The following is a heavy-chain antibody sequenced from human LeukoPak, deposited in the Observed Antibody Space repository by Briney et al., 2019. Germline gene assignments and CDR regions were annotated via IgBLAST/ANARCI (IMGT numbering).Heavy chain of an antibody. V-gene: IGHV3-21*01. J-gene: IGHJ4*02. CDR3: AREDVAAAGLPTLDY. D-gene: IGHD6-13*01. CDR1: GFTFSSYS. CDR2: ISSSSSYI. Sequence: TGGSLRLSCAASGFTFSSYSMNWVRQAPGKGLEWVSSISSSSSYIYYADSVKGRFTISRDNAKNSLYLQMNSLRAEDTAVYYCAREDVAAAGLPTLDYWGQGTLVTVSS.